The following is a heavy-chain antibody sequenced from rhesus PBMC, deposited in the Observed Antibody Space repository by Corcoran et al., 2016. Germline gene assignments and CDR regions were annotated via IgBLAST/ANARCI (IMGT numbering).Heavy chain of an antibody. CDR3: ARDTVTTLLYWYFDL. CDR2: IFGSGGST. V-gene: IGHV4-173*01. Sequence: QLQLQESGPGLAKPSETLSLTCAVSGGYISSNYWSWIRQPPGKGLEWIGRIFGSGGSTDYNPYLKSRVTSSTDTSKSQFALKLSSVTAADTAVYYCARDTVTTLLYWYFDLWGPGTPITISS. CDR1: GGYISSNY. D-gene: IGHD4-23*01. J-gene: IGHJ2*01.